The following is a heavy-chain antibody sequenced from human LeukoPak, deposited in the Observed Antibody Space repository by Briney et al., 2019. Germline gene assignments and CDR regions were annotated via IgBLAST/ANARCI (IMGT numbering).Heavy chain of an antibody. V-gene: IGHV3-74*01. CDR2: ISSDGRST. D-gene: IGHD3-22*01. CDR1: GFTFTSYS. CDR3: AMLNSYDSRGLDH. J-gene: IGHJ4*02. Sequence: PGGSLRLSCAATGFTFTSYSMHWVRHAPGKGLVWVSRISSDGRSTNYADSVKGRLTISRDNAKNTLYLQMNSLRAEDTAVKYCAMLNSYDSRGLDHWGQGTLVTVSS.